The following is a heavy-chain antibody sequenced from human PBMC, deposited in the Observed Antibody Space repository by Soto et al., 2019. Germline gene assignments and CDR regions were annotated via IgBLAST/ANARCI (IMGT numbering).Heavy chain of an antibody. J-gene: IGHJ4*02. Sequence: QVQLQESGPGLVKPSQTLSLTCTVSGGSISSGDYYWSWIRQPPGKGLEWIGYIYYSGSTYFNPSLKCRFTISVDRSKNQFSLKLSSVTAADTAVYYCARVGGFGATTIDYWGQGTLVTVSS. CDR1: GGSISSGDYY. V-gene: IGHV4-30-4*01. CDR2: IYYSGST. D-gene: IGHD3-10*01. CDR3: ARVGGFGATTIDY.